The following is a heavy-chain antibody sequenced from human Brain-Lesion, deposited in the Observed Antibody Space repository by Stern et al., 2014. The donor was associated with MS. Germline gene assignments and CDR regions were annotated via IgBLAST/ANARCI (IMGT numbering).Heavy chain of an antibody. CDR2: INPKSGCT. CDR1: GYTFTGYY. D-gene: IGHD3-22*01. CDR3: ATYYYDSTGYNDF. Sequence: VQLVESGAEVKKPGASVKVSCKASGYTFTGYYMHWVRQAPGQGLEWMGWINPKSGCTNYAQKFQGWVTMTRDTSINTAYMELSRLRSDDTAVYCCATYYYDSTGYNDFWGQGTLVTVSS. J-gene: IGHJ4*02. V-gene: IGHV1-2*04.